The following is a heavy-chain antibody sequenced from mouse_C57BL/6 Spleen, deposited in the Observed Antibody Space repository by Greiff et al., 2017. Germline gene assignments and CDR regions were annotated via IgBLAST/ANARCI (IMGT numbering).Heavy chain of an antibody. Sequence: VQLQQSGAELVRPGTSVKVSCKASGYAFTNYLIEWVKQRPGQGLEWIGVINPGSGGTNYNEKFKGKATLTADKSSSTAYLQLSSLTSEDSAVYFCARTSYDYDDAMDYWGQGTSVTVSS. V-gene: IGHV1-54*01. CDR2: INPGSGGT. D-gene: IGHD2-4*01. CDR3: ARTSYDYDDAMDY. J-gene: IGHJ4*01. CDR1: GYAFTNYL.